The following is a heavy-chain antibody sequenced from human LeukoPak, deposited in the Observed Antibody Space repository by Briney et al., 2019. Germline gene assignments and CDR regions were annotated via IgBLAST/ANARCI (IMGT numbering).Heavy chain of an antibody. Sequence: GASVKVSCKASGYTFTSYGISWVRQAPGQGLEWMGWISAYSGNTNYAQKLQGRVTMTTDTSTSTAYMELRSLRSDDTAVYYCARGLFGHYDILTGYSYWGQGTLVTVSS. CDR2: ISAYSGNT. CDR3: ARGLFGHYDILTGYSY. CDR1: GYTFTSYG. V-gene: IGHV1-18*04. J-gene: IGHJ4*02. D-gene: IGHD3-9*01.